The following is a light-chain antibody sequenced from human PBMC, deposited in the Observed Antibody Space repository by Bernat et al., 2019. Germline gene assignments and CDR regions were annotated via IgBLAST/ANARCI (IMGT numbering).Light chain of an antibody. CDR2: FGS. CDR1: QSLLHTSGDNY. CDR3: MQSLHTLT. V-gene: IGKV2-28*01. Sequence: DIVLTQSPFSLPVTPGEPASISCRSSQSLLHTSGDNYLAWYLQKPGQAPQLLIYFGSHRASGVPDRFSGSGSGTDFTLTISRLDAGDVWVYYCMQSLHTLTCGGGTKVEIK. J-gene: IGKJ4*01.